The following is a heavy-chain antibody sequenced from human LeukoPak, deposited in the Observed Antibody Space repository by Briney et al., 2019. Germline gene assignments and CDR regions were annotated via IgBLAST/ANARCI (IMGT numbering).Heavy chain of an antibody. D-gene: IGHD3-10*01. CDR1: GGSISSSSYY. J-gene: IGHJ4*02. CDR2: IYYSGST. Sequence: SETLSLTCTVSGGSISSSSYYWGWIRQPPGKGLEWIGSIYYSGSTYYNPSLKSRVTISVHTSKNQFSLKLSSVTAADTAVYYCARPYYGSGGYYTYFDYWGQGTLVPVSS. CDR3: ARPYYGSGGYYTYFDY. V-gene: IGHV4-39*01.